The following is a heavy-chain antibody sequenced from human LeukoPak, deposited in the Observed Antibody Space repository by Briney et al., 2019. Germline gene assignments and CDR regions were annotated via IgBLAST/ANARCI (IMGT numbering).Heavy chain of an antibody. CDR2: ISSSGSTI. V-gene: IGHV3-11*01. CDR3: ARGVAGATTSSMVFDY. D-gene: IGHD1-26*01. J-gene: IGHJ4*02. CDR1: GFTFSAYY. Sequence: GGSLRLSCAASGFTFSAYYMSWIRQAPGKGLEWVSYISSSGSTIYYADSVKGRFTISRDNAKNSLYLQMNSLRAEDTAVYYCARGVAGATTSSMVFDYWGQGTLVTVSS.